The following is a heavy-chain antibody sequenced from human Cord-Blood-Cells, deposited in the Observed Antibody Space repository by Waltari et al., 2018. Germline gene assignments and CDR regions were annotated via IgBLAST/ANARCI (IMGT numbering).Heavy chain of an antibody. CDR1: GFTFSSYW. J-gene: IGHJ4*02. CDR3: ARVRWGSYRYYFDY. CDR2: IKQDGSEK. D-gene: IGHD3-16*02. V-gene: IGHV3-7*04. Sequence: EVQLVESGGGLVQPGGSLRLSCAASGFTFSSYWMSWVRQAPGKGLEWVANIKQDGSEKYYVDSVKGRFTISRDNAKNSLYLQMNSLRAEDTAVYYCARVRWGSYRYYFDYWGQGTLVTVSS.